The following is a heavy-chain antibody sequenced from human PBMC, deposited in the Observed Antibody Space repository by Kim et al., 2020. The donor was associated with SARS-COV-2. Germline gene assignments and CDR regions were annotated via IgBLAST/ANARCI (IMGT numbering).Heavy chain of an antibody. CDR3: AKEAHSMTKKGGYFDY. CDR1: GFTFSSYA. Sequence: GGSLRLSCAASGFTFSSYAMSWVRQAPGKGLEWVSAISGSGGSTYYADSVKGRFTISRDNSKNTLYLQMNSLRAEDTAVYYCAKEAHSMTKKGGYFDYWGQGTLVTVSS. V-gene: IGHV3-23*01. D-gene: IGHD2-15*01. J-gene: IGHJ4*02. CDR2: ISGSGGST.